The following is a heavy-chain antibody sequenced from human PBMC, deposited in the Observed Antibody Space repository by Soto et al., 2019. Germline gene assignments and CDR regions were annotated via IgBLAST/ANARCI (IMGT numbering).Heavy chain of an antibody. CDR2: IIPSSGTP. CDR3: ASSYGTSWYGDY. D-gene: IGHD6-13*01. CDR1: GGSFNNYA. V-gene: IGHV1-69*01. J-gene: IGHJ4*02. Sequence: QVQLVQSGAEVKKPGSSVKVSCKASGGSFNNYAVTWVRQAPGQGLEWMGGIIPSSGTPNYAQRFQGRVTITADESTGTVSMELSSLKSEDTALYYCASSYGTSWYGDYWGQGTLVTVSS.